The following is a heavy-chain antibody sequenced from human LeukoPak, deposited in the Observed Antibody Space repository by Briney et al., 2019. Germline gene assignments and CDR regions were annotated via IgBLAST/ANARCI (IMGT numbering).Heavy chain of an antibody. CDR2: ISGSGGST. J-gene: IGHJ3*02. Sequence: PGGSLRLSCAASGFTFSSYAMTWVRQAPGKGLEWVSAISGSGGSTYFADSVKGRFTISRDNSKNTLYLQMNSLRAEDTAVYYCAKDQTRHDAFDIWGQGTMVTVSS. V-gene: IGHV3-23*01. CDR1: GFTFSSYA. CDR3: AKDQTRHDAFDI.